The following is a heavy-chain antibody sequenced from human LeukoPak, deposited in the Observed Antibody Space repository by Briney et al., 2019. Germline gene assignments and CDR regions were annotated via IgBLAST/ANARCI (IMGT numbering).Heavy chain of an antibody. J-gene: IGHJ4*02. D-gene: IGHD3-3*01. V-gene: IGHV3-30*02. CDR1: RFTFSGSG. CDR3: ARDYDFWSGYYSPTRGYFGY. Sequence: GGSLRLSCAASRFTFSGSGMHWVRQAPGKGLEWVTFIRYDGSNKYYTDSVEGRFTISRDDSKNTLYLQMDSLRAEDTAVYYCARDYDFWSGYYSPTRGYFGYWGQGTLVTVSS. CDR2: IRYDGSNK.